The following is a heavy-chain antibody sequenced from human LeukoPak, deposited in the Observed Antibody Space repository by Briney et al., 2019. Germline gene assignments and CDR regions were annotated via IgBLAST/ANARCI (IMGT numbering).Heavy chain of an antibody. J-gene: IGHJ6*03. Sequence: GGSLRLSCAASGFTFSSYAMTWVRQAPGKGLEWVSTVSGSAGRTDYADSVKGRFTISRDNLKNTLYLQMNGLRAEDTAVYYCAENRGHCVDGVCHNYYYMDVWGRGTTVTVSS. V-gene: IGHV3-23*01. D-gene: IGHD2-8*02. CDR3: AENRGHCVDGVCHNYYYMDV. CDR1: GFTFSSYA. CDR2: VSGSAGRT.